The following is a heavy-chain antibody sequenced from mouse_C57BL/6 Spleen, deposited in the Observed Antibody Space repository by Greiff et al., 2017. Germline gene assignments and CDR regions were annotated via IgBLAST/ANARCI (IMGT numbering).Heavy chain of an antibody. D-gene: IGHD2-2*01. Sequence: EVKLVESGGGLVKPGGSLKLSCAASGFTFSSYTMSWVRQTPEKRLEWVATISGGGGNTYYPDSVKGRFTISRDNAKNTLYLQMSSLRSEDTALYYCARLYYGYDAFDYWGQGTTLTVSS. J-gene: IGHJ2*01. CDR3: ARLYYGYDAFDY. CDR1: GFTFSSYT. V-gene: IGHV5-9*01. CDR2: ISGGGGNT.